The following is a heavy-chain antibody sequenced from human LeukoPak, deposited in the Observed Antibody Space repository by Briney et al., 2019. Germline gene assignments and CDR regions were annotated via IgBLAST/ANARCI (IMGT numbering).Heavy chain of an antibody. Sequence: SETLSLTCTVSGGSISSSSYYWGWIRQPPGKGLEWIGSIYYSGSTYYNPSLKSRVTISVDTSKNQFSLKLSSVTAADTAVYYCARVNSPSYYDILTGYYIGYYYFDNWGQGTLVIVSS. V-gene: IGHV4-39*07. D-gene: IGHD3-9*01. CDR1: GGSISSSSYY. CDR3: ARVNSPSYYDILTGYYIGYYYFDN. CDR2: IYYSGST. J-gene: IGHJ4*02.